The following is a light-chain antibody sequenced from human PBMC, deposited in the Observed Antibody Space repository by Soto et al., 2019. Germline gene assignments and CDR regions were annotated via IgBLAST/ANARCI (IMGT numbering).Light chain of an antibody. V-gene: IGKV3-15*01. J-gene: IGKJ3*01. CDR2: GAS. CDR1: QSVSSN. CDR3: QTYNNWYPLFT. Sequence: EIVMTQSPATLSVSPGERATLSCRASQSVSSNLAWYQQKPGQAPRLLIYGASTRATGIPARFSGSGSGTAFTLTISSLQSEDFAVYYCQTYNNWYPLFTFGPGTKVDIK.